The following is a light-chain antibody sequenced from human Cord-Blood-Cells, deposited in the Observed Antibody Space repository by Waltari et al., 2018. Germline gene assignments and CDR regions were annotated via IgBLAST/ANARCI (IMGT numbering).Light chain of an antibody. CDR1: QSLVYSDGNTS. Sequence: DVVMTQSSLSLPGTLGQPASISRMSSQSLVYSDGNTSLNWFQQRPGQAPRRLIYKVSNRDSGVPDRFSGSGSGTDFTLKISRVEAEDVGVYYCMQGTHWPPYTFGQGTKLEIK. V-gene: IGKV2-30*01. CDR3: MQGTHWPPYT. J-gene: IGKJ2*01. CDR2: KVS.